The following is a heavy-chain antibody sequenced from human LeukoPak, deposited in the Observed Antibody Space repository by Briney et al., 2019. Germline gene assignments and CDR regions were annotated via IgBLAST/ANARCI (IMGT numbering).Heavy chain of an antibody. Sequence: ASVKVSCKASGYTFTSYDINWVRQAIGQGLEWMGWMNPNSGNTGYAQKFQGRVTMTRNTSISTAYMELSSLRSEDTAVYYCARAYCTTGVCFWFDPWGQGTLVTVSS. CDR2: MNPNSGNT. V-gene: IGHV1-8*01. CDR3: ARAYCTTGVCFWFDP. J-gene: IGHJ5*02. D-gene: IGHD2-8*01. CDR1: GYTFTSYD.